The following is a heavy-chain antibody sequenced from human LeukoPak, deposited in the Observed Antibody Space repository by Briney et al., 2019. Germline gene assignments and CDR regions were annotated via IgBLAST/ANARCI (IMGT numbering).Heavy chain of an antibody. Sequence: GGCLRLSCAASGCTFSSCAMHWVRQAPGKGLEWVAVISYDGSNKYYADAVKGRFTISRDNSKNTLYLQMNSLRAEDTAVYYCARGEYYDSSGLLDYWGQGTLVTVSS. CDR1: GCTFSSCA. CDR2: ISYDGSNK. V-gene: IGHV3-30-3*01. J-gene: IGHJ4*02. CDR3: ARGEYYDSSGLLDY. D-gene: IGHD3-22*01.